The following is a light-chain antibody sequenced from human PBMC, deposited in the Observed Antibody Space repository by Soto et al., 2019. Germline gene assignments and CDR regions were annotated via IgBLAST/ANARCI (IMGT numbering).Light chain of an antibody. CDR2: GGS. CDR3: LHTNSFPFT. V-gene: IGKV1-12*02. CDR1: QDINIW. J-gene: IGKJ4*02. Sequence: DIQMTQSPSSVSASVGDRITITCRASQDINIWLTWYQQRPGRAPKLLIYGGSTLQPGLPPRFSGSGSGKEFIRTIGSLQPEDFAAYFCLHTNSFPFTFGAGTKVQI.